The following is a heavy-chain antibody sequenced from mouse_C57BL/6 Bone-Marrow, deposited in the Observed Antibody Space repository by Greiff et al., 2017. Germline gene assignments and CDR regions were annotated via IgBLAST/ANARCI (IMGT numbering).Heavy chain of an antibody. CDR3: TRRSNYPFAY. CDR2: IDPETGGT. J-gene: IGHJ3*01. Sequence: VQGVESGAELVRPGASVTLSCKASGYTFTDYEMHWVKQTPVHGLEWIGAIDPETGGTAYNQKFKGKAILTADKSSSTAYMELRSLTSEDSAVYYCTRRSNYPFAYWGQGTLVTVSA. D-gene: IGHD2-5*01. CDR1: GYTFTDYE. V-gene: IGHV1-15*01.